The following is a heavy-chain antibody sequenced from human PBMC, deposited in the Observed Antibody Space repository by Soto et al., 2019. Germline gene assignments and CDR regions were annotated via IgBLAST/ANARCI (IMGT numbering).Heavy chain of an antibody. J-gene: IGHJ3*02. D-gene: IGHD1-1*01. V-gene: IGHV3-13*01. CDR2: IGTAGDT. Sequence: GGSLRLSCAASGFTFSSYDMHWVRQATGKGLEWVSDIGTAGDTYYPGSVKGRFTISRENAKNSLYLQMNSLRAGDTAVYYCARGTTGTDAFDIWGQGTMVTVSS. CDR3: ARGTTGTDAFDI. CDR1: GFTFSSYD.